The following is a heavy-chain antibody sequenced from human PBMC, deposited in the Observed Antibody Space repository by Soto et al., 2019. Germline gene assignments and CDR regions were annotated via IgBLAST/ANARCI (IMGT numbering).Heavy chain of an antibody. CDR2: IIPVFGTA. D-gene: IGHD4-17*01. J-gene: IGHJ3*02. Sequence: QVQLVQSGAEVKKPGSSVKVSCKASGATLDTFINFGVTWVRRAPGQGLEWMGGIIPVFGTAHYAQKFQGRLTISANESTKIAYMELSSLRSEDTAVYYCARAATTKILVLMYDALEIWGRGTMVTVSS. V-gene: IGHV1-69*12. CDR1: GATLDTFINFG. CDR3: ARAATTKILVLMYDALEI.